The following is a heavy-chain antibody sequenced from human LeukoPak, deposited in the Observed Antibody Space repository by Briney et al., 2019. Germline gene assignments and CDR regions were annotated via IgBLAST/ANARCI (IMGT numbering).Heavy chain of an antibody. D-gene: IGHD3-10*01. CDR2: MSGSGGGT. Sequence: GGSLRLSCVVSGITLSNYAMSWVRQAPGKGLEWVSGMSGSGGGTKYADSVKGRFTISRDKSLNTLYLQMNNLRADDTAVYFCAKRGIVIRGLLVIGFHPEAYYFDSWGQGILVTVSS. V-gene: IGHV3-23*01. CDR1: GITLSNYA. J-gene: IGHJ4*02. CDR3: AKRGIVIRGLLVIGFHPEAYYFDS.